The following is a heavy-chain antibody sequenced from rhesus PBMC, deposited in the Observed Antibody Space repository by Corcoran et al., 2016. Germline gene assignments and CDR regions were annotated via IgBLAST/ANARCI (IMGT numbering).Heavy chain of an antibody. D-gene: IGHD3-9*01. CDR2: IKNKADGGTA. CDR1: GFTFSNYW. Sequence: EVQLVESGGGLVQPGGSLRLSCAASGFTFSNYWMSWVRQASGKGLDWVGRIKNKADGGTAAYAESVKCRLTISRDDSKNTLYLQMNSLKTEDTAVYYCTRAGAESYEDDYGYYYTGVLYYFDYWGQGVLVTVSS. V-gene: IGHV3-16*02. CDR3: TRAGAESYEDDYGYYYTGVLYYFDY. J-gene: IGHJ4*01.